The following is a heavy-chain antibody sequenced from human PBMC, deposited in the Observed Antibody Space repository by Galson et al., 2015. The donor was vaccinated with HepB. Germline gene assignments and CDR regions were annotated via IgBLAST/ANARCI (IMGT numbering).Heavy chain of an antibody. CDR3: ATGAADIVVVPAARPVYYYYMDV. D-gene: IGHD2-2*01. J-gene: IGHJ6*03. V-gene: IGHV1-24*01. CDR2: FDPEDGET. CDR1: GYTLTELS. Sequence: SVKVSCKVSGYTLTELSMHWVRQAPGKGLEWMGGFDPEDGETIYAQKFQGRVTMTEDTSTDTAYMELSSLRSEDTAVYYCATGAADIVVVPAARPVYYYYMDVWGKGTTVTVSS.